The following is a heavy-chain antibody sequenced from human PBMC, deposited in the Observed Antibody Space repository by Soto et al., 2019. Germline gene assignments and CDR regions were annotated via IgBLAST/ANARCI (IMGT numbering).Heavy chain of an antibody. CDR3: ARDQRITIFGVVMANNWFDP. D-gene: IGHD3-3*01. CDR1: GFTFSSYS. V-gene: IGHV3-48*01. J-gene: IGHJ5*02. Sequence: GGSLRLSCAASGFTFSSYSMNWVRQAPGKGLEWVSYISSSSSTIYYADSVKGRFTISRDNAKNSLYLQMNSLRAEDTAVYYCARDQRITIFGVVMANNWFDPWGQGTLVTVSS. CDR2: ISSSSSTI.